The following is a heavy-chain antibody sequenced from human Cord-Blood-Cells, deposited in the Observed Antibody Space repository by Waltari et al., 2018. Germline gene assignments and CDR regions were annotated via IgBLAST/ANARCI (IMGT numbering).Heavy chain of an antibody. CDR1: GGSISSGGYS. Sequence: QVRLQESGPGLVQPSQTLSLTCTVSGGSISSGGYSWSWISQHPGKGREWIGYIYYSGSTYYNPSLKSRVTISVDTSKNQFSLKLSSVTAADTAVYYCARGEGGGGDCFDYWGQGTLVTVSS. V-gene: IGHV4-31*03. J-gene: IGHJ4*02. CDR2: IYYSGST. CDR3: ARGEGGGGDCFDY. D-gene: IGHD2-21*01.